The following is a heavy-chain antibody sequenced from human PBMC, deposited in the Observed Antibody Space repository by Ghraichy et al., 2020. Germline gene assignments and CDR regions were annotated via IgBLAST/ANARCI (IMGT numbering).Heavy chain of an antibody. CDR3: ARGVGTTRTPFDY. J-gene: IGHJ4*02. CDR1: GYTFTTYW. Sequence: GESLNISCMGSGYTFTTYWISWVCQMPGKGLEWMGRIDPSDSYTNYSPSFQGHVTISADKSIITAYLQWSSLKASDTAMYYCARGVGTTRTPFDYWGQGTLVTVSS. CDR2: IDPSDSYT. D-gene: IGHD1-26*01. V-gene: IGHV5-10-1*01.